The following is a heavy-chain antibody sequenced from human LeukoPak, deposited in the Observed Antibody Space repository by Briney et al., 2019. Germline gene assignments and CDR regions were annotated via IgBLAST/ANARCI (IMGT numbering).Heavy chain of an antibody. CDR1: GVSIRSYS. D-gene: IGHD6-25*01. Sequence: PSETLSLTCTVSGVSIRSYSWSWIRQPPGKGLEYIGYIYSIGSTNYNPSLKSRVTISLDTSKNQFSLKLSSVTAAGTAVYYCARDKGEYNGYLFDYWGQGTQVTVSS. CDR2: IYSIGST. V-gene: IGHV4-59*01. CDR3: ARDKGEYNGYLFDY. J-gene: IGHJ4*02.